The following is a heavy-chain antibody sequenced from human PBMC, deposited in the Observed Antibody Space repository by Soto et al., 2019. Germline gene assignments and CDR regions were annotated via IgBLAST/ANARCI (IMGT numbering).Heavy chain of an antibody. CDR1: GGTFSSYA. J-gene: IGHJ6*02. D-gene: IGHD3-10*01. Sequence: SVKVSCKASGGTFSSYAISWVRQAPGEGLEWMGGIIPIFGTANYAQKFPGRVTITADKSTSKAYMELSSLRSEDTAVYYCARPLWFGEKYYYYYRMDVSGQGTTVTVSS. V-gene: IGHV1-69*06. CDR2: IIPIFGTA. CDR3: ARPLWFGEKYYYYYRMDV.